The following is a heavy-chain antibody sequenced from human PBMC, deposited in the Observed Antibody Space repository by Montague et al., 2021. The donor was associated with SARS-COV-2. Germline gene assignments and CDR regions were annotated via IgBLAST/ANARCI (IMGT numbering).Heavy chain of an antibody. D-gene: IGHD5-18*01. J-gene: IGHJ4*02. CDR1: GFTFTSYA. Sequence: SLRLSCAASGFTFTSYAMHWVRQAPGKGLEWVAVISLDGTNKYYTDSVKGRFTISRDNSKNTLYLQMHSVRPEDTAVYYCARDQGGYSYNDYWGQGTLVTVSS. CDR3: ARDQGGYSYNDY. V-gene: IGHV3-30-3*01. CDR2: ISLDGTNK.